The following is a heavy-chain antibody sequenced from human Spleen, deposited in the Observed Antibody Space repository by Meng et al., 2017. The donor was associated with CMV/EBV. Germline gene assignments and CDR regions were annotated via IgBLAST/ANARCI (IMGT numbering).Heavy chain of an antibody. D-gene: IGHD6-19*01. CDR2: MYWNDDK. CDR1: GVSLSTTRVG. J-gene: IGHJ4*02. CDR3: THIPIAVTGTAPDY. Sequence: SGPTLVKPTQTLTLTCTFSGVSLSTTRVGVGLIRQPPGKALECLALMYWNDDKHYSPSLKSRLTITKDTSKNQVVLTLTNMDPGDTATYYCTHIPIAVTGTAPDYLGQGTLVTVSS. V-gene: IGHV2-5*01.